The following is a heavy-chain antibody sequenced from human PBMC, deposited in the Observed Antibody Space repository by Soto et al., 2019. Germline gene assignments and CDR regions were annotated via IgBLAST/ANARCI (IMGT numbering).Heavy chain of an antibody. D-gene: IGHD3-9*01. V-gene: IGHV3-33*01. CDR2: IWYDGSNK. J-gene: IGHJ4*02. CDR1: GFTFSSYG. Sequence: QVQLVEAGGGVVQPGRSLRLSFAASGFTFSSYGMHWVRQAPGKGREWVAVIWYDGSNKYYADSVKGRFTISRDNSKNTLYLQMTCLRAADTAVYYCARVGGSFLTGYHTSYFDYWGQGTLVPVSS. CDR3: ARVGGSFLTGYHTSYFDY.